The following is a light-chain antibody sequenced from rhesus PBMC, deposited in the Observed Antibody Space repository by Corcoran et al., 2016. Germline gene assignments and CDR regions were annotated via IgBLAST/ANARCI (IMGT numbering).Light chain of an antibody. CDR3: MQTLQTPLT. J-gene: IGKJ4*01. CDR1: QSLLDSDGYTH. CDR2: FGS. V-gene: IGKV2-78*01. Sequence: DIVMTQTPLSLPVTPGEPASISCRSSQSLLDSDGYTHLHWYLQKLGQSPQLRFYFGSNRASGVPARFSGNGSGPDFTLKISMVEAEDVGVYYCMQTLQTPLTFGGGTKVELK.